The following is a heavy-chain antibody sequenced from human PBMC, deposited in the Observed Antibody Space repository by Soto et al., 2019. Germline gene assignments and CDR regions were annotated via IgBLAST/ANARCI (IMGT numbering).Heavy chain of an antibody. D-gene: IGHD6-6*01. CDR1: GYTFSGYF. V-gene: IGHV1-2*04. CDR2: INPNSGAT. Sequence: ASVKVSCKASGYTFSGYFIHWVRQAPGQGLEWMGMINPNSGATKYAQNFRAWVTMTRDTSITTVYMELSRLTSDDTAVYYCERGGYSSSSIRVDPWGQGTLVTVSS. J-gene: IGHJ5*02. CDR3: ERGGYSSSSIRVDP.